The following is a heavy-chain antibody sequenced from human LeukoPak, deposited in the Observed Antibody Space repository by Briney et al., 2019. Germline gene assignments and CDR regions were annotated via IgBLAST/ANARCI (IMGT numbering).Heavy chain of an antibody. CDR1: GFTFSSYS. CDR3: ARHVTNYDSSGYYVLGDYYYYMDV. Sequence: GGSLRLSCAASGFTFSSYSMNWVRQAPGKGLEWVSYISSSSSYIYYADSVKGRFTISRENAENSLYLQMNSLRAEDTAVYYCARHVTNYDSSGYYVLGDYYYYMDVWGKGTTVTVSS. CDR2: ISSSSSYI. D-gene: IGHD3-22*01. J-gene: IGHJ6*03. V-gene: IGHV3-21*01.